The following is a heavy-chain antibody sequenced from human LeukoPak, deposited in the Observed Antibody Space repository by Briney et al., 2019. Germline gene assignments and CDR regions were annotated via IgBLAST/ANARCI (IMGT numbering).Heavy chain of an antibody. CDR3: AVGVWGSGRMKPPESNWFDP. V-gene: IGHV1-2*02. D-gene: IGHD3-10*01. CDR2: INPNSGGT. Sequence: ASVKVSCKASGYTFTGYYMHWVRQAPGQGLEWMGWINPNSGGTNYAQKFRGRVTMTRDTSISTAYMELSRLRSDDTAVYYCAVGVWGSGRMKPPESNWFDPWGQGTLVTVSS. CDR1: GYTFTGYY. J-gene: IGHJ5*02.